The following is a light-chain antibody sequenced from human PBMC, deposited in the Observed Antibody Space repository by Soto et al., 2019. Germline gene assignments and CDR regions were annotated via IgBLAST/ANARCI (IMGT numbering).Light chain of an antibody. Sequence: DIQMTQSPSSLSASVGDRVTITCQASQSISFYLNWYQQKPGRAPKLLIYASSTLRSGVPSRFSGRGSGTDFTLTISSLQPEDFVTYYCQQSYDTQITFGQGTQLEIK. CDR1: QSISFY. CDR2: ASS. V-gene: IGKV1-39*01. CDR3: QQSYDTQIT. J-gene: IGKJ5*01.